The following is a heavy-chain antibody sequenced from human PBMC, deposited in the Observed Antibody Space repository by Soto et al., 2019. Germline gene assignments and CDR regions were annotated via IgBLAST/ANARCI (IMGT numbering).Heavy chain of an antibody. D-gene: IGHD3-3*01. Sequence: ASVKVSCKASGYTFTSYDINWVRQATGQGLEWMGWMNPNSGNTGYAQKFQGRVTITRNTSISTAYMELSSLRSEDTAVYYCARSRQVFGVVTEYWGQGTLVTVSS. CDR1: GYTFTSYD. CDR2: MNPNSGNT. V-gene: IGHV1-8*01. CDR3: ARSRQVFGVVTEY. J-gene: IGHJ4*02.